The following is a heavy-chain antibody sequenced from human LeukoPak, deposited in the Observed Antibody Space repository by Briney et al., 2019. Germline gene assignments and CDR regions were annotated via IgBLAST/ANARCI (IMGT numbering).Heavy chain of an antibody. CDR2: FYPEDGET. J-gene: IGHJ6*02. Sequence: ASVKVSCKVSGYTLTELSMHWVRQAPGKGLEWMGGFYPEDGETIYAQKFQGRVTMTEDTSTDTAYMELSSLRSEDTAVYYCATVRRARYSSGWPFGGGDYYYYGMDVWGQGTTVTVSS. D-gene: IGHD6-19*01. V-gene: IGHV1-24*01. CDR3: ATVRRARYSSGWPFGGGDYYYYGMDV. CDR1: GYTLTELS.